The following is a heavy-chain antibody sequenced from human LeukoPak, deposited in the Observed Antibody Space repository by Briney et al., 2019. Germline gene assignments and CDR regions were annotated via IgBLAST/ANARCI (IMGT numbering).Heavy chain of an antibody. CDR1: GFTFSSYW. Sequence: GGSLRLSCAASGFTFSSYWMSWVRQAPGKGLEWVANIKQDGSEKYYVDSVKGRFTISRDNAKNSLYLQMNSLRAEDTAVYYCAPGRYYGSGSYHNWFDPWGQGTLVTVSS. D-gene: IGHD3-10*01. CDR2: IKQDGSEK. CDR3: APGRYYGSGSYHNWFDP. J-gene: IGHJ5*02. V-gene: IGHV3-7*01.